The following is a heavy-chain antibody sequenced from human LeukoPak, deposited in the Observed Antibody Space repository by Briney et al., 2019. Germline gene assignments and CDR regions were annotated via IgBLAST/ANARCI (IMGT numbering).Heavy chain of an antibody. CDR3: ARAIAAAGLDY. Sequence: GASMKVSCKASGYTFTSYYMHWVRQAPGQGLEWMGIINPSGGSTSYAQKFQGRVTMTRDTSTSTVYMELSSLRSEDTAVYYCARAIAAAGLDYWGQGTLVTVSS. D-gene: IGHD6-13*01. CDR2: INPSGGST. J-gene: IGHJ4*02. CDR1: GYTFTSYY. V-gene: IGHV1-46*01.